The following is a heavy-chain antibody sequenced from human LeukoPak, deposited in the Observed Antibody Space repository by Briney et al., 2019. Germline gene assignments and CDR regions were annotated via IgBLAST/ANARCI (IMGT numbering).Heavy chain of an antibody. J-gene: IGHJ4*02. Sequence: PGESLKISSKASGYSFTSYWIGWVRQMPGKGLEWMGIIYPGDSDIRYSPSFQGQVTISADKSINTAYLQWSSLKASDTAMYYCARRAYYYGSGSPYYFDYWGQGTLVTVSS. CDR3: ARRAYYYGSGSPYYFDY. CDR1: GYSFTSYW. V-gene: IGHV5-51*01. D-gene: IGHD3-10*01. CDR2: IYPGDSDI.